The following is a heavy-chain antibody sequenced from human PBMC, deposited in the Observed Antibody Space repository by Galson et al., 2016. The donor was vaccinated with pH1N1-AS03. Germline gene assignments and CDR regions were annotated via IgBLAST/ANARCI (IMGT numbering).Heavy chain of an antibody. D-gene: IGHD3-10*01. V-gene: IGHV1-46*01. J-gene: IGHJ4*02. Sequence: SVKVSCKASGYTFSRYYMHWMRQAPGQGPEWMGVIDPSIGSTTYAQKFQGRVNMTRDTAKTTAYMELRSLRSDDTAGYYCATYGSGGRGGFDYWGQGALITVSS. CDR3: ATYGSGGRGGFDY. CDR1: GYTFSRYY. CDR2: IDPSIGST.